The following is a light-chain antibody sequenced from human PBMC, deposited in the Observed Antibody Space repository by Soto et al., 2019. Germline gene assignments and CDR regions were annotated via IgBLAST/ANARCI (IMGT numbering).Light chain of an antibody. Sequence: EIVLTQSPGTLSLSPGERATLSCRASQSVSSSYLAWYQQKPGQAPRLLIYGASSRATGIPGRFSGSGSGTDFTLTISRLEPEDCAVYYCQQYGSSPTYTFGQGTKLEI. V-gene: IGKV3-20*01. CDR2: GAS. CDR3: QQYGSSPTYT. J-gene: IGKJ2*01. CDR1: QSVSSSY.